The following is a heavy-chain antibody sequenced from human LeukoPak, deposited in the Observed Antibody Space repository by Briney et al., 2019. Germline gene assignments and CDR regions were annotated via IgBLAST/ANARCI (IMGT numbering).Heavy chain of an antibody. V-gene: IGHV3-23*01. CDR2: VSDAGTIA. D-gene: IGHD2-15*01. CDR3: ARRNCSGGSCYKIDY. CDR1: GFTFRSYA. Sequence: GGSLRLSCAASGFTFRSYALSWVRRAPGKGLEWVSTVSDAGTIAYYADSVKGRITISRDNSKNTLYLQMNRLRAEDTAVYYCARRNCSGGSCYKIDYWGQGTLVTVSS. J-gene: IGHJ4*02.